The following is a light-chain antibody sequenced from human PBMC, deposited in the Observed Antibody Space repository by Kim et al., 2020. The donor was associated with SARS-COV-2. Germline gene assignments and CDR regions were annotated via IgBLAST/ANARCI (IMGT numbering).Light chain of an antibody. V-gene: IGKV3-11*01. CDR3: QQRSNWAT. J-gene: IGKJ3*01. Sequence: SLSPGERATLSCRASQSVSSYLAWYQQKPGQAPRLLIYDASNRATGIPARFSGSGSGTDFTLTISSLEPEDFAVYYCQQRSNWATFGPGTKVDIK. CDR2: DAS. CDR1: QSVSSY.